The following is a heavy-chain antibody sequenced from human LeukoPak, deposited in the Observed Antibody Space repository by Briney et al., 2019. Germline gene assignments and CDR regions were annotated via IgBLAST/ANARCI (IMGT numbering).Heavy chain of an antibody. V-gene: IGHV1-8*01. J-gene: IGHJ3*02. CDR2: MNPNSGNT. D-gene: IGHD3-3*01. CDR1: GYTFTSYD. Sequence: ASVKVSCKASGYTFTSYDINWVRQATGQGLEWMGWMNPNSGNTGHAQKFQGRVTMTRNTSISTAYMELSSLRSEDTAVYYCARTVGPPGDFWSGYETTNDAFDIWGQGTMVTVSS. CDR3: ARTVGPPGDFWSGYETTNDAFDI.